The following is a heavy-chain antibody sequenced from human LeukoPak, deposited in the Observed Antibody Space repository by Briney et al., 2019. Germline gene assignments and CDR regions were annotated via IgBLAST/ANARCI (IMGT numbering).Heavy chain of an antibody. J-gene: IGHJ4*02. V-gene: IGHV3-23*01. CDR2: ISGSGGAT. Sequence: GGSLTLSCAVSEFTFNTYDMSWVRHAPGGGREWGSGISGSGGATYYEDSMKGRFTISRDDPHNTLYLQMTSLRAADTAVYFCARGGVGYYGSATYYLMYYFDNWGQGALVTVSS. CDR1: EFTFNTYD. D-gene: IGHD3-10*01. CDR3: ARGGVGYYGSATYYLMYYFDN.